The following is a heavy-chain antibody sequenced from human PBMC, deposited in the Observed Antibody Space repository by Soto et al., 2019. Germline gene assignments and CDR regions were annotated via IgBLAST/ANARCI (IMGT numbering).Heavy chain of an antibody. D-gene: IGHD5-12*01. CDR1: GFTFSDYY. J-gene: IGHJ3*02. CDR3: ARDLPGTISRAHVFEAFDI. Sequence: GGSLRLSCAASGFTFSDYYMSWIRQAPGKGLEWVSYISSSGRNIYYTDSVKGRFTISRDNTKNLLHLQMSSLRVEDTAVYYCARDLPGTISRAHVFEAFDIWGNGTTVTVSS. CDR2: ISSSGRNI. V-gene: IGHV3-11*01.